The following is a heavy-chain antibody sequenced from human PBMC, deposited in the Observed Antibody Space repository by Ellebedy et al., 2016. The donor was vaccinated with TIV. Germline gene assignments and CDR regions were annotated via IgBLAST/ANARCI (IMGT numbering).Heavy chain of an antibody. Sequence: GESLKISCAASGFTFSSYSMNWVRQAPGKGLEWVSSISSSSTYIYYADSLKGRFTISRDNAENSLYLQMNTLRAEDTAVYYCARGADSSSPSRYYGMDVWGRGTTVTVS. CDR2: ISSSSTYI. CDR1: GFTFSSYS. CDR3: ARGADSSSPSRYYGMDV. V-gene: IGHV3-21*01. D-gene: IGHD6-6*01. J-gene: IGHJ6*02.